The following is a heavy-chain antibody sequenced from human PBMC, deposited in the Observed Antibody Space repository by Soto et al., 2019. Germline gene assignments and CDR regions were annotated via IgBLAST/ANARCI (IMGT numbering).Heavy chain of an antibody. J-gene: IGHJ4*02. CDR2: IWYDGSNK. CDR1: GFTFSSYG. Sequence: QVQLVESGGGVVQPGRSLRLSCAASGFTFSSYGMHWVRQAPGKGLEWVAVIWYDGSNKYYADSVKGRFTISRDNSKNTLNLQMNSLRAEDTAVYYCARARVGANSDYWGQGTLVTVSS. D-gene: IGHD1-26*01. CDR3: ARARVGANSDY. V-gene: IGHV3-33*01.